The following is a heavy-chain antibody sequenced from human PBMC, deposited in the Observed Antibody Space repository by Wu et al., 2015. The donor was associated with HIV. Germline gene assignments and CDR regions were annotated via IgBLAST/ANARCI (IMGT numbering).Heavy chain of an antibody. D-gene: IGHD4/OR15-4a*01. Sequence: LVQSGPEAKRPGASVNVSCKASYILTNYPIGWVRQAPGQRLEWMGWMNPRNGYIKPAQRFEDRITMSTNNSAHTAYMELRGLTSDDTAIYFCARVQFDPNYYTYFDLWGQGTQVTVSS. CDR2: MNPRNGYI. J-gene: IGHJ5*01. CDR3: ARVQFDPNYYTYFDL. V-gene: IGHV1-18*01. CDR1: YILTNYP.